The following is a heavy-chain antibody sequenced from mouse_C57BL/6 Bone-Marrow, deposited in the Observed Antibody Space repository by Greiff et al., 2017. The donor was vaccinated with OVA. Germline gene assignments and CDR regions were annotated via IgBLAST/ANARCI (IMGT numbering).Heavy chain of an antibody. CDR2: IDPSDSYT. J-gene: IGHJ2*01. Sequence: QVQLQQPGAELVMPGASVKLSCKASGYTFTTYWMHWVKQRPGQGLEWIGEIDPSDSYTNYNQKFKGKSTLTVDKSSSTAYMQLSSLTSEDSAVYYCARKENLYYFDYWGQGTTLTVSS. CDR3: ARKENLYYFDY. CDR1: GYTFTTYW. V-gene: IGHV1-69*01.